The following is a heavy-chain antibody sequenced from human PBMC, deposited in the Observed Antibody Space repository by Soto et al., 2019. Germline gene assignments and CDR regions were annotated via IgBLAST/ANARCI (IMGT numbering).Heavy chain of an antibody. CDR1: GSTFSSYS. CDR2: ISSSSSYI. CDR3: ARDKLLRFLEWNYYFDY. J-gene: IGHJ4*02. V-gene: IGHV3-21*01. D-gene: IGHD3-3*01. Sequence: GGSLRLSCAASGSTFSSYSMNWVRQAPGKGLEWVSSISSSSSYIYYADSVKGRFTISRDNSKNTLYLQMNSLRAEDTAVYYCARDKLLRFLEWNYYFDYWGQGTLVTVSS.